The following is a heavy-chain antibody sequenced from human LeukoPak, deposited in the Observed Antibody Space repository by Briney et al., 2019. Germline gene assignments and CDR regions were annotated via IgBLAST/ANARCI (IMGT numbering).Heavy chain of an antibody. J-gene: IGHJ4*02. V-gene: IGHV1-46*01. D-gene: IGHD3-22*01. Sequence: ASVKVSCMASGYTITSYYMHWVRQAPGQGLEWMGIINPSGGSTSYAQKFQGRVTMTGDTSTSTVYMELSSLRSEDTAVYYCARGRPYDSSGYYHPIDYWGQGTLVTVSS. CDR1: GYTITSYY. CDR2: INPSGGST. CDR3: ARGRPYDSSGYYHPIDY.